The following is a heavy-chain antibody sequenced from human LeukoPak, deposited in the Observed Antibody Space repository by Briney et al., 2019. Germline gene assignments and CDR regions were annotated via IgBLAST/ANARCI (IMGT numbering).Heavy chain of an antibody. CDR2: IYSGGST. V-gene: IGHV3-66*01. Sequence: GGSLRLSCAASGFTVSSNYMSWVRQAPGKGPEWVSVIYSGGSTYYADSVKGRFTISRDNSKTTLYLQMNSLRAEDTAVYYCARGRYDILTGYRYNWFDPWGQGTLVTVSS. CDR1: GFTVSSNY. J-gene: IGHJ5*02. CDR3: ARGRYDILTGYRYNWFDP. D-gene: IGHD3-9*01.